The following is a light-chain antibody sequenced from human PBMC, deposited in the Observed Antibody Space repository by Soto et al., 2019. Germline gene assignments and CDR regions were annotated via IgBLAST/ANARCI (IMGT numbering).Light chain of an antibody. CDR2: DAS. Sequence: EIVLTQSPATLSLSPGERATLSCRASQSVSSYLAWYQQKPGQAPRLLIYDASNRATGIPARFSGSGSGTDFTLIISSLEPEDFAVYYCQQRSSWPATFGPGTKVDIK. V-gene: IGKV3-11*01. CDR3: QQRSSWPAT. CDR1: QSVSSY. J-gene: IGKJ3*01.